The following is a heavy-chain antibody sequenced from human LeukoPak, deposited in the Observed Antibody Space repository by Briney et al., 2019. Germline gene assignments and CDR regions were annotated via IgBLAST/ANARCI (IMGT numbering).Heavy chain of an antibody. CDR3: ARDQDYDVLTAFGLDV. J-gene: IGHJ6*01. V-gene: IGHV3-30*02. CDR2: IRYGGTNE. Sequence: GGSLRLSCAASGFTFSSSGMHWVRQAPGKGLEWVAFIRYGGTNEYYADSVKSRFTISRDNSKNTLSLLMNGLRVEDTAVYYCARDQDYDVLTAFGLDVWGQGTTVTVSS. CDR1: GFTFSSSG. D-gene: IGHD3-9*01.